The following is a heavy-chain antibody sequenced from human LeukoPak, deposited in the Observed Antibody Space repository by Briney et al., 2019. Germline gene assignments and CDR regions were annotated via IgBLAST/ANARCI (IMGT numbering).Heavy chain of an antibody. CDR2: ISYDGSNK. J-gene: IGHJ3*02. V-gene: IGHV3-30*18. CDR3: ANSYDGGPGAFDI. D-gene: IGHD4-23*01. CDR1: GFTFSSYG. Sequence: GGSLRLSCAASGFTFSSYGMHWVRQAPGKGLEWVAVISYDGSNKYYADSVKGRFTISRDNSKNTLYLQMNGLRAEDTAVYYCANSYDGGPGAFDIWGQGTMVTVSS.